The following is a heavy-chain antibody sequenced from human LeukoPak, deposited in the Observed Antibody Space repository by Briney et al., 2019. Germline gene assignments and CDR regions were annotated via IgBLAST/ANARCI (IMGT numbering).Heavy chain of an antibody. D-gene: IGHD2-15*01. J-gene: IGHJ4*02. CDR2: INHSGST. CDR1: GGSFSGYY. Sequence: SETLSLTCAVYGGSFSGYYWSWIRQPPGKGLEWIGEINHSGSTNYNPSLKSRVTISVDTSKNQFSLKLSSVTAADTAVYYCARGVVVVAVTSDYWGQGTLVTVSS. V-gene: IGHV4-34*01. CDR3: ARGVVVVAVTSDY.